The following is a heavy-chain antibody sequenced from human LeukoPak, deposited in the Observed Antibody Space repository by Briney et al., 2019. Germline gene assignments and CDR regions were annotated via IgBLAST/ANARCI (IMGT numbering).Heavy chain of an antibody. D-gene: IGHD6-6*01. J-gene: IGHJ4*02. CDR1: GGSISSYY. V-gene: IGHV4-59*08. CDR2: VYYSGST. CDR3: ASPYSSSYYFDY. Sequence: SETLSLTCTVSGGSISSYYWSWIRQPPGKGLEWIGYVYYSGSTKYNPSLKSRATISVDTSKNQFSLKLSSVTAADTAVYYCASPYSSSYYFDYWGQGTLVTVSS.